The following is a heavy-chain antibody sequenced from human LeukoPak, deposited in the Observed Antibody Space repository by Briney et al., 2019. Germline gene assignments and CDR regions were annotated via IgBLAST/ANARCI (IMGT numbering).Heavy chain of an antibody. V-gene: IGHV3-7*01. D-gene: IGHD4-17*01. J-gene: IGHJ4*02. CDR1: GFTFSSYW. Sequence: GGSLRLSCAASGFTFSSYWMTWVRQTPGKGLEWVANIKQDGSEKYYVDSAKGRFTISRDNAKKSLYLQMNSLRAEDTAVYYCARGRDGDYVPLDYWGQGTLVTVSS. CDR3: ARGRDGDYVPLDY. CDR2: IKQDGSEK.